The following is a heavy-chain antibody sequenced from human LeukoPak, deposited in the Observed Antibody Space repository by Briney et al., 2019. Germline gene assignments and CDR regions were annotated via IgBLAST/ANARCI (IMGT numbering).Heavy chain of an antibody. V-gene: IGHV4-34*01. Sequence: GSLRLSCAASGFTFSDYYMSWIRQPPGKGLEWIGEIYHSGSTNYNPSLKSRVTISVDKSKNQFSLKLSSVTAADTAVYYCARAVRYSYGYDLPDYWGQGTLVTVSS. D-gene: IGHD5-18*01. J-gene: IGHJ4*02. CDR3: ARAVRYSYGYDLPDY. CDR1: GFTFSDYY. CDR2: IYHSGST.